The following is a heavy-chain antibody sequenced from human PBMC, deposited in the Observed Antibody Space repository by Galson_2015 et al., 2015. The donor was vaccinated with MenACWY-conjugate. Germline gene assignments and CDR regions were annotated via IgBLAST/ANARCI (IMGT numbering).Heavy chain of an antibody. CDR2: ISDSGRST. V-gene: IGHV3-23*01. J-gene: IGHJ4*02. CDR3: AKDLVKNYEMLTGYYND. CDR1: GFTFSSYA. D-gene: IGHD3-9*01. Sequence: SLRLSCAASGFTFSSYAMTWVRRAPGKGLEWVSTISDSGRSTYYADPVKGRFTISRDNSKNTVSLQMNSLRAEDTAAYYCAKDLVKNYEMLTGYYNDWGQGILVIVSS.